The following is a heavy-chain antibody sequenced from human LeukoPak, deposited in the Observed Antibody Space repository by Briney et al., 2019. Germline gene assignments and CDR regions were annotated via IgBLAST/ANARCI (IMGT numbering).Heavy chain of an antibody. D-gene: IGHD3-22*01. CDR2: ISGSGGST. V-gene: IGHV3-23*01. CDR3: AKAGGYYYFDY. Sequence: PGGSLRLSCAASGFTFSSYAMSWVRQAPGKGLEWVSAISGSGGSTYYADSVKGRFTISRDNSKNTLYLQMSSLRGEDTAVYHCAKAGGYYYFDYWGQGTLVTVSS. J-gene: IGHJ4*02. CDR1: GFTFSSYA.